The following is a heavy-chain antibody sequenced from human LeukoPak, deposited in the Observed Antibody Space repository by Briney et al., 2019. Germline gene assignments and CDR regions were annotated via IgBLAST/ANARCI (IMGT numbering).Heavy chain of an antibody. V-gene: IGHV3-23*01. CDR3: VELSGSYHTFDY. J-gene: IGHJ4*02. CDR2: ISGSGGST. D-gene: IGHD1-26*01. Sequence: GGSLRLSCAASGFTFSSYAMSWVRQAPGKGLEWVSAISGSGGSTYYADSVKGRFTISRDNSKNTLYLQMNSLRAEDTAVYYCVELSGSYHTFDYWGQGTLVTVSS. CDR1: GFTFSSYA.